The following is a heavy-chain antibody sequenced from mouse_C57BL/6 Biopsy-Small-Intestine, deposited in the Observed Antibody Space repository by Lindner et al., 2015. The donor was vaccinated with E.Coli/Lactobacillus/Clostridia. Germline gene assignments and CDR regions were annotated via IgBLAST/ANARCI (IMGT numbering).Heavy chain of an antibody. CDR2: ILSGSGST. J-gene: IGHJ4*01. Sequence: VQLQESGAELMKPGASVKLSCKATGYTFTGYWIEWIKQRPGHGLEWIGEILSGSGSTNYNEKFKGKATFTADTSSNTASMQLSSLTTEDSAFYYCARGWTRSMDFWGQGTSVTVSS. CDR3: ARGWTRSMDF. CDR1: GYTFTGYW. V-gene: IGHV1-9*01. D-gene: IGHD2-13*01.